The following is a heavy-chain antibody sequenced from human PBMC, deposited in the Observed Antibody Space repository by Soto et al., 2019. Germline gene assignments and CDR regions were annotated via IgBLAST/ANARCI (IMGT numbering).Heavy chain of an antibody. Sequence: EVQLVESGGGLVQPGRSLRLSCAASGFTFDDYAMHWVRQAPGKGLEWVSGISWNSGSIGYADSVKGRFTISRDNAKNSLYLQMNSLRAEDTALYYCAKDSYGDLYYFDYWGQGTLVTVSS. J-gene: IGHJ4*02. CDR1: GFTFDDYA. D-gene: IGHD4-17*01. CDR3: AKDSYGDLYYFDY. V-gene: IGHV3-9*01. CDR2: ISWNSGSI.